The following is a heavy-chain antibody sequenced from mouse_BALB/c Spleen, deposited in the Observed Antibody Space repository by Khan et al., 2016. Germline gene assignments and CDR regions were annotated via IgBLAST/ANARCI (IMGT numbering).Heavy chain of an antibody. CDR3: ARMGGSYAMDY. CDR2: ITSGSTNI. CDR1: GFTFSGFG. V-gene: IGHV5-17*02. J-gene: IGHJ4*01. Sequence: EVELVESGGDLVQPGGSRKLSRAASGFTFSGFGMHWVRQAPEKGLEWVAYITSGSTNIYYADTVKGRFTISRDNPKNTLFLQMTSLRSEDTAMYYCARMGGSYAMDYWGQGTSVTVSS.